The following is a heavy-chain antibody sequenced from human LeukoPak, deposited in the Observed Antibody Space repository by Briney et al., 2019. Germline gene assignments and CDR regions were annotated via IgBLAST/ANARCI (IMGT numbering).Heavy chain of an antibody. CDR3: AKDRHLGYSSSSHPEYFQH. Sequence: PGGSLRLSCAASGFTFSSYGMHWVRQAPGKGLEWVAVISYDGSDKYYADSVKGRFTISRDNSKNMLYLQMNSLRAEDTAVYYCAKDRHLGYSSSSHPEYFQHWGQGTLVTVSS. CDR2: ISYDGSDK. D-gene: IGHD6-13*01. V-gene: IGHV3-30*18. J-gene: IGHJ1*01. CDR1: GFTFSSYG.